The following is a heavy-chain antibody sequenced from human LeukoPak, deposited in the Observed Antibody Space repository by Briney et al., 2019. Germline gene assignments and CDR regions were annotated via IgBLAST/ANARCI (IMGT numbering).Heavy chain of an antibody. Sequence: SETLSLTCAVSGGSISSNSYYWGWIRQPPGKGLEWIGSIYYSGSTYYNPSLKSRVTISVDTSKNQFSLKLSSVTAADMAVYYCARHSGGSYYFDYWGQGTLVTVSS. CDR3: ARHSGGSYYFDY. D-gene: IGHD1-26*01. CDR1: GGSISSNSYY. CDR2: IYYSGST. J-gene: IGHJ4*02. V-gene: IGHV4-39*01.